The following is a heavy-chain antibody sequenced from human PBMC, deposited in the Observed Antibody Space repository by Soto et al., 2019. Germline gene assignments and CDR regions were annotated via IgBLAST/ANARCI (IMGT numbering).Heavy chain of an antibody. D-gene: IGHD3-10*01. CDR2: IYYSGST. Sequence: SETLSLTCTVSGGSISSGGYYWSWIRQHPGKGLEWIGYIYYSGSTYYNPSLKSRVTISVDTSKNQFSLKLSSVTAADTAVYYCARDYYGSGSAYGMDVWGQGTTVTVSS. CDR3: ARDYYGSGSAYGMDV. J-gene: IGHJ6*02. V-gene: IGHV4-31*03. CDR1: GGSISSGGYY.